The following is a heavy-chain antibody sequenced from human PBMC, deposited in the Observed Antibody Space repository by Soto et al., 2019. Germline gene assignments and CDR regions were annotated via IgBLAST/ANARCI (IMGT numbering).Heavy chain of an antibody. CDR1: GDTFSNYA. CDR3: AKWAGRIGENYGFWSGPFDY. J-gene: IGHJ4*02. D-gene: IGHD3-3*01. CDR2: IIPIFTTT. V-gene: IGHV1-69*13. Sequence: ASVKVSCKASGDTFSNYAFSWVRQAPGQGLEWMGAIIPIFTTTNYPQKFQGRVTITADESMSTAYMELSSLRSDDTAVYYCAKWAGRIGENYGFWSGPFDYWGQGTPVTVSS.